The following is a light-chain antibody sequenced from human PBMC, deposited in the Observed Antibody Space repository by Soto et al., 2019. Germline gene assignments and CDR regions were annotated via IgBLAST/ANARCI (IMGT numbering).Light chain of an antibody. CDR1: QGITSW. CDR2: AAS. Sequence: DIPMTQSPSSVSASVGDRVTITCRASQGITSWLAWYQQKPWRAPKLLIYAASSLQSGVPSRFSGSGSGRDFTLTISSLQPEDCATYFCQQTSSFPLTFGGGTKVEIK. CDR3: QQTSSFPLT. J-gene: IGKJ4*01. V-gene: IGKV1-12*01.